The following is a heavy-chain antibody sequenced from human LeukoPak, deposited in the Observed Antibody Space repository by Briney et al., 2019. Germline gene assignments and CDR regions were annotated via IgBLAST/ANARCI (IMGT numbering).Heavy chain of an antibody. CDR2: ISGGGGTI. V-gene: IGHV3-48*01. Sequence: GGSLRLSCAASGFTFSAYSMDWVRQAPGKGLEWVSFISGGGGTIYYADSVKGRFTISRDNAKNSLHLQMDSLRVEDTAVYYCARNQEIDYYDSSGFYWGVEYWGQGTLVAVSS. CDR3: ARNQEIDYYDSSGFYWGVEY. CDR1: GFTFSAYS. J-gene: IGHJ4*02. D-gene: IGHD3-22*01.